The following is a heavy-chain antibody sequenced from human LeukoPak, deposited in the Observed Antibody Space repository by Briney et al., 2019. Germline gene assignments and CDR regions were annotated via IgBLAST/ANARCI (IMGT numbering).Heavy chain of an antibody. V-gene: IGHV4-59*01. Sequence: SETLSLTCSVSGGSISSYYWSWIRQPPGRGLEWIGYIYYSGSTNYNPSLKSRVTISVDTSKNQFSLKLSSVTAADTAVYYCARKGVGTTTFYYYGMDVWGQGTTVTVSS. CDR1: GGSISSYY. CDR3: ARKGVGTTTFYYYGMDV. J-gene: IGHJ6*02. CDR2: IYYSGST. D-gene: IGHD1-26*01.